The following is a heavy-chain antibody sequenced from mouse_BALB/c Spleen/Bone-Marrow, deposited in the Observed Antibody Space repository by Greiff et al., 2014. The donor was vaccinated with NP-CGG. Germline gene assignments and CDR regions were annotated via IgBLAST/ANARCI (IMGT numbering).Heavy chain of an antibody. CDR2: ISSDGSYT. V-gene: IGHV5-6*02. CDR3: ARLTPDYAMDY. Sequence: DVMLVESGGDLVKPGGSLKLSCAASGFTSSNYGMSWVRQTPDKRLEWVATISSDGSYTYFPDSVKGRFTISRDNAKNTLYLQMNSLKSEDAAMYYCARLTPDYAMDYWGQGTSATVSS. D-gene: IGHD1-3*01. CDR1: GFTSSNYG. J-gene: IGHJ4*01.